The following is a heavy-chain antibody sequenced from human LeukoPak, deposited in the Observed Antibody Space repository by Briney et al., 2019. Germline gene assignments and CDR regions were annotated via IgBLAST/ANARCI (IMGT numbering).Heavy chain of an antibody. V-gene: IGHV3-30*18. CDR2: ISYDGSNK. Sequence: GGSLRLSCAASGFTFSNAWMNWVRQAPGKGLEWVAVISYDGSNKYYADSVKGRFTISRDNSKNTLYLQMNSLRAEDTAVYYCAKDRYYYDSSGYSLYFDYWGQGTLVTVSS. CDR3: AKDRYYYDSSGYSLYFDY. CDR1: GFTFSNAW. D-gene: IGHD3-22*01. J-gene: IGHJ4*02.